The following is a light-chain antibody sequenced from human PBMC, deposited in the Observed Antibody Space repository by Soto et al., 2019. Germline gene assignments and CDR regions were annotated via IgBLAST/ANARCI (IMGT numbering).Light chain of an antibody. Sequence: QSVLTQPASVSGSPGQSITISCTGTSSDVGGYNYVSWYQQHPGKAPKLIICDVTNRPSGVSNRFSGSKSGNAASLTISGLQAEDEADYYCSSFTTTSTYVLGTGTKVTV. CDR1: SSDVGGYNY. J-gene: IGLJ1*01. CDR2: DVT. CDR3: SSFTTTSTYV. V-gene: IGLV2-14*01.